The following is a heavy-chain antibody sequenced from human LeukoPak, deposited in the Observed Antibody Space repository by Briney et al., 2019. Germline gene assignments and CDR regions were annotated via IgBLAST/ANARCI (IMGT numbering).Heavy chain of an antibody. CDR1: GRTFGDYA. D-gene: IGHD3-22*01. CDR2: IRSKAYGGTT. V-gene: IGHV3-49*04. Sequence: GGSLRLSCTASGRTFGDYAMSWVRQAPGQGLEWVSFIRSKAYGGTTEYAASVKGRFTISRDDSKSIAYLQMNSLKTEDTAVYYCRGDSSGYYSDYGMDVWGQGTTVTVSS. CDR3: RGDSSGYYSDYGMDV. J-gene: IGHJ6*02.